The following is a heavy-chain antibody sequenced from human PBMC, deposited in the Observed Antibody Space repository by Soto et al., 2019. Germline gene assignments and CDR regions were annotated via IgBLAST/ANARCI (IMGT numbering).Heavy chain of an antibody. CDR3: ARRQISPPTRGAASARGGMDV. CDR2: IWNDGNGY. J-gene: IGHJ6*02. CDR1: GFTFNNYG. D-gene: IGHD6-13*01. V-gene: IGHV3-33*01. Sequence: QVQLVESGGGVVQPGRYLRLACAASGFTFNNYGMHWVRQAPGKGLEWVAVIWNDGNGYYYANSVKGRFTISRDNSKNTVYLQMSSLRAQDTAVYYCARRQISPPTRGAASARGGMDVWGQGTTVTVSS.